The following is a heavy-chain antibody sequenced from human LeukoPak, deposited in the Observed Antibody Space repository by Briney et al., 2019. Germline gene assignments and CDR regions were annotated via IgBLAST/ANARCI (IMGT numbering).Heavy chain of an antibody. V-gene: IGHV4-59*08. CDR3: ARGHYGFDP. Sequence: PSETLSLTCTVFGGSISGYYWSWLRQAPGKGLEWIAYMYYSGGDTDYNPSLNSRVAISVDTSTNRVSLKLRSVTAADTAVYYCARGHYGFDPWGQGILVTVSS. D-gene: IGHD3-16*01. CDR1: GGSISGYY. CDR2: MYYSGGDT. J-gene: IGHJ5*02.